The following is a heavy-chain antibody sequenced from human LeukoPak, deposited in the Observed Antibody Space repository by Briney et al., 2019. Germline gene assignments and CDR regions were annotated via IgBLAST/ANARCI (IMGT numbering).Heavy chain of an antibody. D-gene: IGHD3-22*01. J-gene: IGHJ4*02. CDR1: GGSISGYY. V-gene: IGHV4-59*01. CDR3: ARADPYDSSGYPDY. Sequence: PSETLSLTCTVSGGSISGYYWSWIRQPPGKGLEWIGYIYYSGSTNYNPSLKSRVTISVDTSKNQFSLKLSSVTAADTAVYYCARADPYDSSGYPDYWGQGTLVTVSS. CDR2: IYYSGST.